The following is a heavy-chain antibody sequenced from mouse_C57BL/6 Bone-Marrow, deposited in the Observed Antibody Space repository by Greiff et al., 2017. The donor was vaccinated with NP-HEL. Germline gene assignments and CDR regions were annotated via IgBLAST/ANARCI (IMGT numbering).Heavy chain of an antibody. Sequence: QVQLQQPGAELVKHGASVKLSCKASGYTFTSYWMHWVKQRPGRGLEWIGRIDPNSGGTKYNEKFKSKATLTVDKPSSTAYMQLSSLTSEDSAVYYCARGRPTVVATGFDYWGQGTTLTVSS. CDR1: GYTFTSYW. J-gene: IGHJ2*01. CDR2: IDPNSGGT. V-gene: IGHV1-72*01. D-gene: IGHD1-1*01. CDR3: ARGRPTVVATGFDY.